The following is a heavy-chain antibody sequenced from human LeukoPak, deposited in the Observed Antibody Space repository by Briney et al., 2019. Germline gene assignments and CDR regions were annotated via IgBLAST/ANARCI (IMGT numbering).Heavy chain of an antibody. CDR3: ARENPIKSWDY. D-gene: IGHD1-14*01. CDR1: GYTFTSYH. Sequence: ASVKVSCKASGYTFTSYHMHWVRQAPGQGLEWMGIINPSDGSTSYTQKFQGRVTVTRDTSTSTVYMELSSLRSEDTAVYYCARENPIKSWDYWGQGTLVTVSS. V-gene: IGHV1-46*01. J-gene: IGHJ4*02. CDR2: INPSDGST.